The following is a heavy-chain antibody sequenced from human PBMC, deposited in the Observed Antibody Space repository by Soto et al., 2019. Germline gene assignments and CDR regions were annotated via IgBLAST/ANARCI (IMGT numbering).Heavy chain of an antibody. V-gene: IGHV3-23*01. D-gene: IGHD6-13*01. CDR2: ISGSGGST. CDR1: VFTFSSYA. Sequence: WGSLRLSCSASVFTFSSYAMSWFRQAPGKGLEWVSAISGSGGSTYYADSVKGRFTISRDNSKNTLYLQMNSLRAEDTAVYYCAKALLIAAAGNVDYWGQGTLVTVSS. J-gene: IGHJ4*02. CDR3: AKALLIAAAGNVDY.